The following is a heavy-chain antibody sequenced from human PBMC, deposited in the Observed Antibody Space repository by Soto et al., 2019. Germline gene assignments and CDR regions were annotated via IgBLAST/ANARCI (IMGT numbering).Heavy chain of an antibody. D-gene: IGHD6-19*01. J-gene: IGHJ4*02. CDR2: INHSGST. CDR1: GGSFSGYY. Sequence: SETLSLTCAVYGGSFSGYYWSWIRQPPGKGLEWIGEINHSGSTNYNPSLKSRVTISVDTSKNQFSLKLSSVTAADTAVYYCARGGDSSGPVALGYWGQGTLVTVSS. CDR3: ARGGDSSGPVALGY. V-gene: IGHV4-34*01.